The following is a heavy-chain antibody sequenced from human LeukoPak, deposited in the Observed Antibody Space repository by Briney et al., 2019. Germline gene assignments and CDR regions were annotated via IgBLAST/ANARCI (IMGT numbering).Heavy chain of an antibody. J-gene: IGHJ5*02. CDR3: ARGDWFDP. V-gene: IGHV4-34*01. CDR1: GGSSSGYY. CDR2: INHSGST. Sequence: PSETLSLTCAVYGGSSSGYYWSWIRQPPGKGLEWIGEINHSGSTNYNPSLKSRVTISVDTSKNQFSLKLSSVTAADTAAYYCARGDWFDPWGQGTLVTVSS.